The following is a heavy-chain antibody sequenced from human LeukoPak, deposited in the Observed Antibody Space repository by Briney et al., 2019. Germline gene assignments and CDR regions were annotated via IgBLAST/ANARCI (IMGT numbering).Heavy chain of an antibody. CDR3: ARSGYCSGTSCYAEGLDY. CDR1: GYTFTGNG. J-gene: IGHJ4*02. D-gene: IGHD2-2*01. Sequence: ASVKVSCKASGYTFTGNGITWVRQAPGQGVEWMGGISGYNGNTVYAQMFQGRVTMTTDTSTSTAYMELRSLRSDDTAVYYCARSGYCSGTSCYAEGLDYWGQGTLVTVSS. CDR2: ISGYNGNT. V-gene: IGHV1-18*01.